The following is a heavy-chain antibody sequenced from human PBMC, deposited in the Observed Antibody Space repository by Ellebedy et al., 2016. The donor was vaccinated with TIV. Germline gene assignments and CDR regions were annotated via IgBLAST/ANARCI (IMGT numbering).Heavy chain of an antibody. V-gene: IGHV4-61*02. CDR3: ARGRGINGTTHHFGFDP. J-gene: IGHJ5*02. Sequence: SETLSLXCSVSSGSISSGRFYWNWIRQPAGKGLEWLGRIYTTGGVDYNPSLKGRITMSIDTSKNQLSLRLTSVTAADTAVYYCARGRGINGTTHHFGFDPWGQGTLVTVSS. CDR2: IYTTGGV. D-gene: IGHD1-14*01. CDR1: SGSISSGRFY.